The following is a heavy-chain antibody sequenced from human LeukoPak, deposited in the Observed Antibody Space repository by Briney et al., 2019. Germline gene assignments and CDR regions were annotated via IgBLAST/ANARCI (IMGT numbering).Heavy chain of an antibody. CDR2: IVVGSGNT. Sequence: SVKVSCKASGYTFTGYYMHWVRQARGQRLEWIGWIVVGSGNTNYAQKFQERVTITRDMSTSTAYMELSSLRSEDTAVYYCAAGDPDYYGMDVWGQGTTVTVSS. CDR1: GYTFTGYY. J-gene: IGHJ6*02. D-gene: IGHD3-10*01. V-gene: IGHV1-58*02. CDR3: AAGDPDYYGMDV.